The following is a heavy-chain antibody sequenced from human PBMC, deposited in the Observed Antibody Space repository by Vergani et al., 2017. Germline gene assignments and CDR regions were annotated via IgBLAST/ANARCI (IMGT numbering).Heavy chain of an antibody. V-gene: IGHV3-30*02. D-gene: IGHD2-2*01. CDR1: GLTFSSYG. Sequence: QVQLVESGGGVVQPGGSLRLSCAASGLTFSSYGMHWVRQAPGKGLEWVAFIRYDGSNKYYADSVKGRFTISRDNSKNTLYLQMNSLRAEDTAVYYCAKGTDTTKPVPAALDYWGQGTLVTVSS. J-gene: IGHJ4*02. CDR2: IRYDGSNK. CDR3: AKGTDTTKPVPAALDY.